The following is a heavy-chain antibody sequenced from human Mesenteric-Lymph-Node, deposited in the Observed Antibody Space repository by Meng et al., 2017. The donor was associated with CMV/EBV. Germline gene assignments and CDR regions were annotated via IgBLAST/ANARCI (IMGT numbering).Heavy chain of an antibody. CDR2: IYYNGST. CDR1: DGSISSYY. CDR3: ARDPSYWYFDL. J-gene: IGHJ2*01. Sequence: SETLSLTCTVSDGSISSYYWSWIRQPPGKGLEWIGHIYYNGSTNYNPSLKSRVTISVDTSKNQFSLRLSSVTAADRAVYYCARDPSYWYFDLWGRGTLVTVSS. V-gene: IGHV4-59*01.